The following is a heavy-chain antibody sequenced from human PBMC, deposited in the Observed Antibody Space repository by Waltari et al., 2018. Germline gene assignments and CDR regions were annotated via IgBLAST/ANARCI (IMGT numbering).Heavy chain of an antibody. J-gene: IGHJ4*02. Sequence: QVQLVESGGGVVQPGRSLRLSCAASGFTFSSYGMHWVRQAPGKGLEWVAVIWYDGSNKYYADSVKGRFTISRDNSKNTLYLQMNSLRAEDTAVYYCARDDSSWYYFDYWGQGTLVTVSS. CDR2: IWYDGSNK. CDR1: GFTFSSYG. D-gene: IGHD6-13*01. V-gene: IGHV3-33*01. CDR3: ARDDSSWYYFDY.